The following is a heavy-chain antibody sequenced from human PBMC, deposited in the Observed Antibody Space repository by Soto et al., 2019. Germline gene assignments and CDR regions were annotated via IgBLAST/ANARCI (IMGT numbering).Heavy chain of an antibody. D-gene: IGHD3-16*01. Sequence: KSSETLSLTCAVYGGFLSESYWTWIRQPPGEGLEWIGEINHVGGTNYNPSLKSRVTMSVDTSQNQFSLRLISVTAADTAMYFCVRIRYQLPSSVLWLDPWGQGTPVTVSS. CDR2: INHVGGT. V-gene: IGHV4-34*01. J-gene: IGHJ5*02. CDR1: GGFLSESY. CDR3: VRIRYQLPSSVLWLDP.